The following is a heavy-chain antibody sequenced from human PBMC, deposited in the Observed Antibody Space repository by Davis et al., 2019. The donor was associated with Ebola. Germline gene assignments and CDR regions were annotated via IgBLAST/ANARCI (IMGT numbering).Heavy chain of an antibody. CDR1: GGSFSGYY. CDR3: ARGLSHLGVVVPAATAQHGMDV. V-gene: IGHV4-34*01. CDR2: INHSGST. D-gene: IGHD2-2*01. J-gene: IGHJ6*02. Sequence: PGGSLRLSCAVYGGSFSGYYWSWIRQPPGKGLEWIGEINHSGSTNYNPSLKSRVTISVDTSKNQFSLKLSSVTAADTAVYYCARGLSHLGVVVPAATAQHGMDVWGQGTTVTVSS.